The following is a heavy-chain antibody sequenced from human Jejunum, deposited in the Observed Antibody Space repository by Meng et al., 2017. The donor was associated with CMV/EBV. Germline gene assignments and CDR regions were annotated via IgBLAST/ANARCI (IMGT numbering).Heavy chain of an antibody. CDR1: NFRAYY. J-gene: IGHJ6*02. V-gene: IGHV3-11*01. D-gene: IGHD3/OR15-3a*01. Sequence: NFRAYYMGWVRQAPVRGLEWVSYISTSGSTIEYADSVKGRFTISRDNAKNSLYLQMNSLRAEDTAVYYCAKGRGSSWTGYFYGMDVWGQGTTVTVSS. CDR3: AKGRGSSWTGYFYGMDV. CDR2: ISTSGSTI.